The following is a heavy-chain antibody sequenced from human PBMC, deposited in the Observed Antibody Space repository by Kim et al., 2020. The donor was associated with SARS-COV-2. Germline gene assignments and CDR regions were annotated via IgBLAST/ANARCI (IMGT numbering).Heavy chain of an antibody. Sequence: AVSVKGRFTISRDNSKTTVYLQMNSLRAEDTAVYYCARDRSSTSGSGIDYWGQGTLVTVSS. V-gene: IGHV3-30*07. D-gene: IGHD2-2*01. J-gene: IGHJ4*02. CDR3: ARDRSSTSGSGIDY.